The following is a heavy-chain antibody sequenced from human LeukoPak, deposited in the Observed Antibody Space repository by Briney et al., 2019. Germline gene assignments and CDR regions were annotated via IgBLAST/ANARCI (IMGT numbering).Heavy chain of an antibody. Sequence: GGSLRLSCAASGFTFSDYYMSWIRQAPGKGLEWVSYISSSGSTIYYADSVKGRFTISRDNAKNSLYLQMKSLRAEDTAVYYCARSGEFLAMPSDIWGQGTMVSVSS. CDR3: ARSGEFLAMPSDI. J-gene: IGHJ3*02. CDR2: ISSSGSTI. CDR1: GFTFSDYY. V-gene: IGHV3-11*04. D-gene: IGHD3-10*01.